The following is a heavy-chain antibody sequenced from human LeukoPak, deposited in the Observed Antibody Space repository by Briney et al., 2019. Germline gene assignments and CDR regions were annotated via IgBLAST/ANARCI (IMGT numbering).Heavy chain of an antibody. D-gene: IGHD1-26*01. Sequence: GASVKVSCKASGYSLTNYGISWVRLAPGQGLEWMGWISGYNGNTNYAQKLQGRVTMTTDTSTSTAYMELRSLRSDDTAVYYCARVRNEGSHYVYWGQGTLVTVSS. V-gene: IGHV1-18*01. CDR2: ISGYNGNT. J-gene: IGHJ4*02. CDR3: ARVRNEGSHYVY. CDR1: GYSLTNYG.